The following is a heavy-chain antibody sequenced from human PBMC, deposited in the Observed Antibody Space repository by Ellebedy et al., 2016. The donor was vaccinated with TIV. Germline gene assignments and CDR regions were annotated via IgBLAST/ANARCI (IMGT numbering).Heavy chain of an antibody. Sequence: GESLKISCAASGFTFSDYIMNWVRQAPGKGLEWVSSISSSGNYRYHGDSVKGRFTISRDNSKNTLFLQMGSLRAEDMAVYYCARSYGSRSPDYWGQGTLVTVSS. V-gene: IGHV3-21*01. CDR1: GFTFSDYI. CDR3: ARSYGSRSPDY. J-gene: IGHJ4*02. D-gene: IGHD3-10*01. CDR2: ISSSGNYR.